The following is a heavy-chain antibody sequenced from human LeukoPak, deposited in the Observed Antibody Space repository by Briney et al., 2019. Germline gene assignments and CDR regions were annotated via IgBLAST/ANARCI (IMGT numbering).Heavy chain of an antibody. CDR1: GYTFTSYY. V-gene: IGHV1-46*01. CDR2: INPSGGST. CDR3: AREFWSVQGSSGPFQH. J-gene: IGHJ1*01. D-gene: IGHD6-13*01. Sequence: ASVKVSCKASGYTFTSYYMYWVRQAPGQGLEWMGIINPSGGSTSYAQKFQGRVTMTRDTSTSTVYMELSSLRSEDTAVYYCAREFWSVQGSSGPFQHWGQGTLVTVSS.